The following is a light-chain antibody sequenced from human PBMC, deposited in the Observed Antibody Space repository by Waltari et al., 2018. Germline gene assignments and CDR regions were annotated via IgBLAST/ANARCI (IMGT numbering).Light chain of an antibody. CDR3: QSYDSSLSGGGV. J-gene: IGLJ2*01. CDR1: SSNIGAGYD. Sequence: QSVLTQPPSVSGAPGQRVTISCTGSSSNIGAGYDVHWSQQLPGTAPKLLIHVNSNPPSGVPDRFSGSKSGTSASLAITGLQAEDEADYYCQSYDSSLSGGGVFGGGTKLTVL. CDR2: VNS. V-gene: IGLV1-40*01.